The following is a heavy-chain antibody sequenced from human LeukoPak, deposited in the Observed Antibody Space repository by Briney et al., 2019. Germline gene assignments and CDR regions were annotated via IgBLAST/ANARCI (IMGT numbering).Heavy chain of an antibody. CDR1: GFTVSSNY. J-gene: IGHJ4*02. Sequence: PGGSLRLSCAASGFTVSSNYMSWVRQAPGKGLEWVSVIYSGGRTEYDDSVKGRFTISRDNSKNTLYLQMNSLRAEDTAVYYCARESGGYYGVTLDYWGQGTLVTVSS. CDR3: ARESGGYYGVTLDY. V-gene: IGHV3-66*01. CDR2: IYSGGRT. D-gene: IGHD1-26*01.